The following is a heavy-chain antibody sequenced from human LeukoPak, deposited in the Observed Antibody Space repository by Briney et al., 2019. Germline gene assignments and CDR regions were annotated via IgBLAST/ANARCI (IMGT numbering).Heavy chain of an antibody. J-gene: IGHJ4*02. V-gene: IGHV1-46*01. CDR2: INPSGGST. CDR3: ASTRGYHNYDY. D-gene: IGHD3-3*01. CDR1: GGTFSSYA. Sequence: ASVKVSCKASGGTFSSYAISWVRQAPGQGLEWMGIINPSGGSTSYAQKFQGRVTMTRDTSTSTVYKELSSLRSEDTAVYYCASTRGYHNYDYWGQGTLVTVSS.